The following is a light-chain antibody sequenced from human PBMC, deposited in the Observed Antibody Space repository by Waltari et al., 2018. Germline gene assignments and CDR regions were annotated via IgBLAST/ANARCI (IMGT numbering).Light chain of an antibody. Sequence: QSALTQPRSVSASPGQSVTIPSTGLNADVSGYTSVSWYLQHPGQAPKLLIYDVNKRPSGVPDRFSGSSSGSTASLTIAGLQTEDEAHYYCCSYAGSRKVFGGGTKLTVL. CDR1: NADVSGYTS. J-gene: IGLJ2*01. CDR2: DVN. CDR3: CSYAGSRKV. V-gene: IGLV2-11*01.